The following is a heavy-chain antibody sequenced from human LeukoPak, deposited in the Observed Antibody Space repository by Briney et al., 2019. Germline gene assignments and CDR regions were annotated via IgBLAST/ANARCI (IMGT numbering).Heavy chain of an antibody. CDR2: IYYSGST. D-gene: IGHD3-22*01. V-gene: IGHV4-30-4*01. J-gene: IGHJ4*02. CDR1: GGSISSGDYY. Sequence: SETLSLTCTVSGGSISSGDYYWSWIHQPPGKGLEWIGYIYYSGSTYYNPSLKSRVTISVDTSKNQFSLKLSSVTAADTAVYYCASVYYDSSGYYPNWGQGTLVTVSS. CDR3: ASVYYDSSGYYPN.